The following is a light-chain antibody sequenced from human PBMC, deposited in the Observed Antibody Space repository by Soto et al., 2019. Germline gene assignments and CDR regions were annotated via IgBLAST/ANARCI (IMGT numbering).Light chain of an antibody. CDR2: WAS. J-gene: IGKJ1*01. CDR1: QSVLYSSNNKNY. V-gene: IGKV4-1*01. Sequence: DIVMTQSPDSLAVSLGERATINCKSSQSVLYSSNNKNYLAWYQQKPGQPPKMLIFWASSRKSGVPDRFSGSAYGTDSTLPISSLQADDVAVYYCQQYYSTPRTFGQGTKVEIK. CDR3: QQYYSTPRT.